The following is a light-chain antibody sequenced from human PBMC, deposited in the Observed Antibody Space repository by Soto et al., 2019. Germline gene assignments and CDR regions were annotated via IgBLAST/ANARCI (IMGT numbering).Light chain of an antibody. V-gene: IGKV3-20*01. CDR2: ATS. CDR1: QSVSSNY. J-gene: IGKJ4*01. Sequence: EIVLTQSPGTLSLSPGERATLSCRASQSVSSNYLTWYQQRPGQAPRLLIYATSSRDTGIPDRFSGSGSGTDFTLTINRLEPDDFAVYYCQQYDGSVTFGGGTKVEIK. CDR3: QQYDGSVT.